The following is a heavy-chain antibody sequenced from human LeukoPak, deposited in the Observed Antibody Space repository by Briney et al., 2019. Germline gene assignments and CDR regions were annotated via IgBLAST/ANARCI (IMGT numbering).Heavy chain of an antibody. V-gene: IGHV1-69*04. J-gene: IGHJ6*02. Sequence: SVKVSCKASGGTFSSYAISWVRQAPGQGLEWMGRIIPILGIANYAQKSQGRVTITADKSTSTAYMELSSLRSEDTAVYYCARGGGHCTNGVCLGYYYYYGMDVWGQGTTVTVSS. CDR3: ARGGGHCTNGVCLGYYYYYGMDV. D-gene: IGHD2-8*01. CDR1: GGTFSSYA. CDR2: IIPILGIA.